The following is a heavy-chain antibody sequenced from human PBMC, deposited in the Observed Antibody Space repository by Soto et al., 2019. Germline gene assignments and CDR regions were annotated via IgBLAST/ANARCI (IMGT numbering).Heavy chain of an antibody. J-gene: IGHJ4*02. CDR2: ISGSGDST. V-gene: IGHV3-23*01. CDR1: GFTFSSYA. Sequence: PGGSLRLSCAASGFTFSSYAMSWVRQAPGKGLEWVSTISGSGDSTYYADSVKGRFTISRDNPKNTLYLQMNSLRAEDTAVYYCASLFPQMPGGYSYGRGYYFDYWGQGALVTVSS. D-gene: IGHD5-18*01. CDR3: ASLFPQMPGGYSYGRGYYFDY.